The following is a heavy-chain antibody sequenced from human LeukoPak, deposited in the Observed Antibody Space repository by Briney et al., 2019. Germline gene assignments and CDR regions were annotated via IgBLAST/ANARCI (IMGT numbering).Heavy chain of an antibody. V-gene: IGHV1-2*02. Sequence: ASVKVSCKASGYTFTGYYMHWVRQAPGQGLEWMGWINPNSGGTNYAQKSQGRVTMTRDTSISTAYMELSRLRSDDTAVYYCTLNDFWSGYDYWGQGTLVTVSS. J-gene: IGHJ4*02. CDR3: TLNDFWSGYDY. D-gene: IGHD3-3*01. CDR1: GYTFTGYY. CDR2: INPNSGGT.